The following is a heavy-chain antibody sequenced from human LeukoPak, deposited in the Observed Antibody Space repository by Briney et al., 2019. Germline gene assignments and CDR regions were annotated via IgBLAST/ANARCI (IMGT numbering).Heavy chain of an antibody. Sequence: PGGSLRLSCAASGFTFSSYWMHWVRQAPGKGLEWVTLISNDGSHQYYADSVKGRFTISRDNSKNTLYLQMNGLRPDDTAVYYCAQSPWELSDDYWGQGLLVTVSS. V-gene: IGHV3-30*03. CDR2: ISNDGSHQ. J-gene: IGHJ4*02. D-gene: IGHD1-26*01. CDR3: AQSPWELSDDY. CDR1: GFTFSSYW.